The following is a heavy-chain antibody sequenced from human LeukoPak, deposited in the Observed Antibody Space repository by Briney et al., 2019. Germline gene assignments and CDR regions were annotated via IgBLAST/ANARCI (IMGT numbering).Heavy chain of an antibody. Sequence: GASVKVSCKASGYTFTCYYMHWVRQAPGQGLEWMGWINPNSGGTNYAQKFQGRVTMTRDTSISTAYMELSRLRSDDTAVYYCARGSITMVRETYGMDVWGQGTTVTVSS. J-gene: IGHJ6*02. V-gene: IGHV1-2*02. CDR2: INPNSGGT. CDR3: ARGSITMVRETYGMDV. D-gene: IGHD3-10*01. CDR1: GYTFTCYY.